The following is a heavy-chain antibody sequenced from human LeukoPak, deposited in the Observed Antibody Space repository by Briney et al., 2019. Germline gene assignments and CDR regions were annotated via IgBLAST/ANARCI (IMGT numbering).Heavy chain of an antibody. CDR3: AKGAHDYGDYDWYFDL. V-gene: IGHV3-9*01. J-gene: IGHJ2*01. Sequence: PGGSLRLSCAASGFTFDDYAMHWARQAPGKGLEWVSGISWNSGSIGYADSVKGRFTISRDNAKNSLYLQMNSLRAEDTALYYCAKGAHDYGDYDWYFDLWGRGTLVTVSS. CDR1: GFTFDDYA. D-gene: IGHD4-17*01. CDR2: ISWNSGSI.